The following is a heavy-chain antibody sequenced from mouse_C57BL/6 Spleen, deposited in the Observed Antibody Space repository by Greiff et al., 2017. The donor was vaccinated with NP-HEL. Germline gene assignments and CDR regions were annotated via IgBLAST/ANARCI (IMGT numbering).Heavy chain of an antibody. CDR2: ISSGSSTI. CDR3: ARNYDGVDY. Sequence: EVKLMESGGGLVKPGGSLKLSCAASGFTFSDYGMHWVRQAPEKGLEWVAYISSGSSTIYYADTVKGRFTISRDNAKNTLFLQMTSLRSEDTAMYYCARNYDGVDYWGQGTTLTVSS. D-gene: IGHD2-4*01. CDR1: GFTFSDYG. J-gene: IGHJ2*01. V-gene: IGHV5-17*01.